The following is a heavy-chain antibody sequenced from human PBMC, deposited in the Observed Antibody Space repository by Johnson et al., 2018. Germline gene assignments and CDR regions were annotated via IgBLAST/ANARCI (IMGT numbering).Heavy chain of an antibody. J-gene: IGHJ6*02. Sequence: VQLLESGGGLVQPGGSLRLSCAASGFTFSSYAMSWIRQAPGKGLEWVSASSGSGGSTYYADSVKGRFTISRANSKNTLYLQMNSLRAEETAVYFWAKRSDNGITIFGVAELYYGMDVWGQGTTVTVSS. CDR1: GFTFSSYA. CDR2: SSGSGGST. D-gene: IGHD3-3*01. CDR3: AKRSDNGITIFGVAELYYGMDV. V-gene: IGHV3-23*01.